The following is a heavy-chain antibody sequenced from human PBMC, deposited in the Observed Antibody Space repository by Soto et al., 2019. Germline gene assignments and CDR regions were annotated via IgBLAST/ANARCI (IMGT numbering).Heavy chain of an antibody. Sequence: PGGSPRLSCAASGFTFSGSAMHWVRQASGKGLEWVGRIRSKGNNYATAYGASLKGRFTISRDDSKNTAYLQMNSLNTEDTAVYYCSRQASDFWSGKPQYYMDVWGKGTTVTVSS. CDR2: IRSKGNNYAT. D-gene: IGHD3-3*01. J-gene: IGHJ6*03. V-gene: IGHV3-73*01. CDR1: GFTFSGSA. CDR3: SRQASDFWSGKPQYYMDV.